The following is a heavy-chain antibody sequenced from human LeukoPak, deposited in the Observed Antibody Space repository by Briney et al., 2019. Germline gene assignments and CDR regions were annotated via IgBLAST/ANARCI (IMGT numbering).Heavy chain of an antibody. CDR3: AKDIMGSRDNWFDP. CDR2: ISGDGGST. J-gene: IGHJ5*02. CDR1: GFSFDDYV. D-gene: IGHD2-8*01. V-gene: IGHV3-43*02. Sequence: GGYLRLSCAASGFSFDDYVMHWVGQSPVKGLEWVSLISGDGGSTYYADSVRGRFTISRDNSKNSLYLQMSSLRTEDTALYYCAKDIMGSRDNWFDPWGQGTLVTVSS.